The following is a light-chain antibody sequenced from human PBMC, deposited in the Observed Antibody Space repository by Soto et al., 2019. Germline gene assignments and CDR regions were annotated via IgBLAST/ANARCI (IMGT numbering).Light chain of an antibody. CDR1: QSVSSN. V-gene: IGKV3-15*01. Sequence: EIVMTQSPATLSVSPGERATLSCRASQSVSSNLAWYQQKPGQAPRLLIYGASTRAPGIPARFSCSGSGTEFTITISGLQSEDFAGYYCQHYSNWPRTFGQGTKVEIK. CDR2: GAS. CDR3: QHYSNWPRT. J-gene: IGKJ1*01.